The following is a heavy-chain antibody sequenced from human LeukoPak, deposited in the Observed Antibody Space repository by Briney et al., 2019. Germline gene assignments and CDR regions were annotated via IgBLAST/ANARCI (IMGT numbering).Heavy chain of an antibody. CDR1: GGSISSGGYY. CDR2: IYYSGST. D-gene: IGHD3-3*01. J-gene: IGHJ4*02. Sequence: SETLSLTCTVSGGSISSGGYYWSWIRQHAGKGLEWIGYIYYSGSTYYNQSLKSRVTISVDTSKNQFSLKLSSVTAADTAVYYCARAGMEYVDYWVQGTLVTVSS. CDR3: ARAGMEYVDY. V-gene: IGHV4-31*03.